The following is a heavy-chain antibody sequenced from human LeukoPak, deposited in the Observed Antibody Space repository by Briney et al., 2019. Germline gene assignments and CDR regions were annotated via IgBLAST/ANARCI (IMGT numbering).Heavy chain of an antibody. CDR1: GYSFTSYW. Sequence: GESLKISCKGSGYSFTSYWIGWVRQMPGKGLEWMGIIYPGDSDTRYSPSFQGQVTISADKSISTAYLQWSSLKASDTAMYYCAREDVDTAMERNWFDPWGQGTLVTVSS. J-gene: IGHJ5*02. CDR3: AREDVDTAMERNWFDP. D-gene: IGHD5-18*01. CDR2: IYPGDSDT. V-gene: IGHV5-51*01.